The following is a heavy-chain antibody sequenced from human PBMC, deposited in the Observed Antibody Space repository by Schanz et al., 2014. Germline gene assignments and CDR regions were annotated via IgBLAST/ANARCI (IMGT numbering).Heavy chain of an antibody. CDR2: ITYDGSNT. V-gene: IGHV3-30*02. D-gene: IGHD3-22*01. J-gene: IGHJ4*02. CDR1: GFTMITYA. Sequence: VQVVESGGDLVQPGGSLRLSCAASGFTMITYAMHWVRQPPGKGLEWVAIITYDGSNTYHADSVKGRFTISRDNSKNTLYLQMNSLRTEDTAVYFCAKSYDTSGYSGFDYWGQGTLVTVSS. CDR3: AKSYDTSGYSGFDY.